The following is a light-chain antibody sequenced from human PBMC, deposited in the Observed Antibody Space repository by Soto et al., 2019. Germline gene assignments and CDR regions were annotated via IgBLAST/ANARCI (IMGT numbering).Light chain of an antibody. CDR2: EVN. J-gene: IGLJ1*01. CDR1: NSDVGGYNY. V-gene: IGLV2-14*01. Sequence: QSALTQPASVSGSPGQSITISCTGTNSDVGGYNYVSWYQHHPGKAPKLIIYEVNNRPSGVSGRFSGSKSGKTASLTISGLQTEDEADYYCTSFTSSGTLPYVFGSGTKVTVL. CDR3: TSFTSSGTLPYV.